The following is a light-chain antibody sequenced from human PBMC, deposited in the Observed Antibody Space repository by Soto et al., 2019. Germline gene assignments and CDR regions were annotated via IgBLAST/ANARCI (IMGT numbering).Light chain of an antibody. V-gene: IGKV1-5*01. J-gene: IGKJ1*01. Sequence: DIQMTQSPSTLSASVGDTVTVNCRASQSVSTWLAWYQQKPGEAPNLLIYDASGLQSGVPSRFSGSGSGTKFTLTIASLQPDDFATYYCQQYETFSGTFGPGTKVDNK. CDR3: QQYETFSGT. CDR2: DAS. CDR1: QSVSTW.